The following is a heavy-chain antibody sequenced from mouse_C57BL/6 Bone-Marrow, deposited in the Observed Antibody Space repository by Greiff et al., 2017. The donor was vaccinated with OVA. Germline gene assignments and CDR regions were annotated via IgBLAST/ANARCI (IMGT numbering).Heavy chain of an antibody. CDR1: GYAFSSSW. J-gene: IGHJ2*01. CDR2: IYPGDGDT. CDR3: ARDPYYYGRERGFDY. Sequence: VQLVESGPELVKPGASVKISCKASGYAFSSSWMNWVKQRPGKGLEWIGRIYPGDGDTNYNGKFKGKATLTADKSSSTAYMQLSSLTSEDSAVYFCARDPYYYGRERGFDYWGQGTTLTVSS. D-gene: IGHD1-1*01. V-gene: IGHV1-82*01.